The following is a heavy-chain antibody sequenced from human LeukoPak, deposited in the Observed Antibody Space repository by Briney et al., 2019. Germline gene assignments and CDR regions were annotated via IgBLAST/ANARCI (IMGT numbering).Heavy chain of an antibody. CDR1: GGSISSGSYY. V-gene: IGHV4-61*02. CDR2: IYTSGST. CDR3: ARPNPKTDAFDI. Sequence: SETLSLTCTVSGGSISSGSYYWSWIRQPAGKGLEWIGRIYTSGSTNYNPSLKSRVTISVDTSKNQFSLKLSSVTAADTAVYYCARPNPKTDAFDIWGQGTMVTVSS. J-gene: IGHJ3*02.